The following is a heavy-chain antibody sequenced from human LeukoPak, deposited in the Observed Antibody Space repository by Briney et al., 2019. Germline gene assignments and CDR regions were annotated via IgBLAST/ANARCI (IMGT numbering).Heavy chain of an antibody. Sequence: SETLSLTCTVSGGSISSGSYYWSWIRQPAGKGLEWIGRIYTSGSTNYNPSLKSRVTMSVDTSKNQFSLKLSSVTAADTAMYYCAKSNGYGLIDYWGQGTLVTVSS. V-gene: IGHV4-61*02. CDR3: AKSNGYGLIDY. J-gene: IGHJ4*02. D-gene: IGHD5-12*01. CDR2: IYTSGST. CDR1: GGSISSGSYY.